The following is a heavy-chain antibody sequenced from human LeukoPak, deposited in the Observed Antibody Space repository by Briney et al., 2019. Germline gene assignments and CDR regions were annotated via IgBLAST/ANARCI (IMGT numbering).Heavy chain of an antibody. V-gene: IGHV4-39*07. CDR2: IYYSGST. D-gene: IGHD6-13*01. CDR3: ASGIAAAAHFDY. CDR1: GGSISSSSYY. Sequence: ASETPSLTCTVSGGSISSSSYYWGWIRQPPGKGLEWIGSIYYSGSTYYNPSLKSRVTISVDTSKNQFSLKLSSVTAADTAVYYCASGIAAAAHFDYWGQGTLVTVSS. J-gene: IGHJ4*02.